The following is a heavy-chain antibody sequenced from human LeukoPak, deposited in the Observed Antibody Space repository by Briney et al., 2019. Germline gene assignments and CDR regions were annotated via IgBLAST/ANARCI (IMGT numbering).Heavy chain of an antibody. J-gene: IGHJ4*02. CDR1: GFTFDDYD. CDR2: ISWNSGSI. V-gene: IGHV3-9*01. D-gene: IGHD3-10*01. Sequence: GGSLRLSCAASGFTFDDYDMHWVRQAPGKGLEWVSGISWNSGSIGYADSVKGRFTISRDNAKNSLYLQMNSLRAEGTALYYCAKERGDYYGSGSPSGPFDYWGQGTLVTVSS. CDR3: AKERGDYYGSGSPSGPFDY.